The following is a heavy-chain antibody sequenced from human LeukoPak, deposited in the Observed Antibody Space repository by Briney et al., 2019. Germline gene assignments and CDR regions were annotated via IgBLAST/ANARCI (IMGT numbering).Heavy chain of an antibody. D-gene: IGHD2-21*01. J-gene: IGHJ6*03. CDR1: GGSISSYY. CDR3: ARVPRPPDSDYYYMDV. CDR2: IYTSGST. V-gene: IGHV4-4*07. Sequence: PSETLSLTCTVSGGSISSYYWSWIRQPAGKGLEWIGRIYTSGSTNYNPSLKSRVTMSVDTSKNQFSLKLSSVTAADTAVYYCARVPRPPDSDYYYMDVWGKGTTVTISS.